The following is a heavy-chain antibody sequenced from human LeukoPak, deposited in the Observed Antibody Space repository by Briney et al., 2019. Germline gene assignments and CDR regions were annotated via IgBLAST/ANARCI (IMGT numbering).Heavy chain of an antibody. D-gene: IGHD4-23*01. CDR1: GFTFSSYE. V-gene: IGHV3-48*03. Sequence: GGSLRLSCAASGFTFSSYEMNWVRQAPGKGLEWVSYISSSGSTIYYADSVKGRFTISRDNARNSLSLQMNNLRVEDTAVYYCVRDLTMVVTGGYWGQGTLVTVSS. CDR2: ISSSGSTI. J-gene: IGHJ4*02. CDR3: VRDLTMVVTGGY.